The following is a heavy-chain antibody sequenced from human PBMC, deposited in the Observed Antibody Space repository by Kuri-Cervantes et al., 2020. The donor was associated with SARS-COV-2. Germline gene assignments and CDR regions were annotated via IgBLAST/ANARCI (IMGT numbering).Heavy chain of an antibody. J-gene: IGHJ3*02. D-gene: IGHD3-3*01. Sequence: ASVKVSCKASGYTFASYYMHWVRQAPGQGLEWMGWINPNSGGTNYAQKFQGRVTMTRDTSISTAYMELSSLRSEDTAVYYCVLRYAFDIWGQGTMVTVSS. CDR3: VLRYAFDI. V-gene: IGHV1-2*02. CDR2: INPNSGGT. CDR1: GYTFASYY.